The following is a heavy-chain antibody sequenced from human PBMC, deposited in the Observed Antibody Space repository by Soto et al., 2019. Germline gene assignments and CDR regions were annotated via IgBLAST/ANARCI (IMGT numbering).Heavy chain of an antibody. D-gene: IGHD3-9*01. Sequence: ASVKVSCKASGYTFTSYAMHWVRQAPGQRLEWMGWINAGNGNTKYSQKFQGRVTITRDTSASTAYMELSSLRSEDTAVYYCARERYDILTGPTDAFAIWGQGTMVTVSS. CDR3: ARERYDILTGPTDAFAI. J-gene: IGHJ3*02. CDR1: GYTFTSYA. CDR2: INAGNGNT. V-gene: IGHV1-3*01.